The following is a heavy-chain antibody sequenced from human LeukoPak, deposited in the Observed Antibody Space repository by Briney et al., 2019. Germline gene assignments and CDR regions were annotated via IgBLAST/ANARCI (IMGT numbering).Heavy chain of an antibody. J-gene: IGHJ4*02. V-gene: IGHV4-39*01. D-gene: IGHD3-22*01. CDR3: ARVSRDYYDSSGYYYLGVDY. CDR1: GGSISSSTYY. Sequence: SETLSLTCTVSGGSISSSTYYWGWIRQPPGKGLEWFGSLYYSGSTYYNPSLKSRVTISVDTSKKQFSLKLSSVTAADTAVYYCARVSRDYYDSSGYYYLGVDYWGQGTLVTVSS. CDR2: LYYSGST.